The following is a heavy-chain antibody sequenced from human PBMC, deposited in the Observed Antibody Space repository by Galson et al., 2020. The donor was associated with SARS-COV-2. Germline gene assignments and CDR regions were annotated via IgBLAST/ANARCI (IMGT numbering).Heavy chain of an antibody. V-gene: IGHV4-30-4*01. CDR1: GGSISSGDYY. J-gene: IGHJ6*03. D-gene: IGHD2-8*01. CDR2: ILISGGT. Sequence: SETLSLTCTVSGGSISSGDYYWSWIRQPPGKGLEWIGYILISGGTYYNPSLKSRITMSLDTSKNQFSLKLSSVTAADTAVYYCAKVRALLMLYASGDNYMDVWGKGTTVAVSS. CDR3: AKVRALLMLYASGDNYMDV.